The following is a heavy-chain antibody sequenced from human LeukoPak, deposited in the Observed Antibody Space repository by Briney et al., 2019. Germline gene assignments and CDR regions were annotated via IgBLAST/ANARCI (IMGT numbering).Heavy chain of an antibody. CDR2: ISGSGGST. V-gene: IGHV3-23*01. CDR1: GFTFSSYA. J-gene: IGHJ4*02. CDR3: AKGQYDYGDYEDY. Sequence: SGGSLRLSCAASGFTFSSYAMSWVRQAPGKGLEWVSAISGSGGSTYYADSVKGRFTISRDNSKNTLYLQMNSLRAEDTAVYYCAKGQYDYGDYEDYWGQGTLVTVSS. D-gene: IGHD4-17*01.